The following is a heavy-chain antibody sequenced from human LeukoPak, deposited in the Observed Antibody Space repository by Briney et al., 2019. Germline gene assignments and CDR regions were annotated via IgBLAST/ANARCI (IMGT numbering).Heavy chain of an antibody. J-gene: IGHJ1*01. Sequence: GGSLRLSCAASGFTFTSHLIHWVRQPPGKGLVWVPRVSGDGRTTNYADSVKGRFTISRDNAKNTVYLQMDSLRVEDTAVYYCVRTTNGPEHWGQGTLVTVSS. D-gene: IGHD2-8*01. CDR2: VSGDGRTT. CDR1: GFTFTSHL. V-gene: IGHV3-74*01. CDR3: VRTTNGPEH.